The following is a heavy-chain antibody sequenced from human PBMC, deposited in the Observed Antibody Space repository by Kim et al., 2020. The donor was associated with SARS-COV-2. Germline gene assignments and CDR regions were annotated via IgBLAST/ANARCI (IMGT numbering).Heavy chain of an antibody. CDR2: ISYDGSNK. D-gene: IGHD3-9*01. J-gene: IGHJ4*02. Sequence: GGSLRLSCAASGFTFSSYGMHWVRQAPGKGLEWVAVISYDGSNKYYADSVKGRFTISRDNSKNTLYLQMNSLRAEDTAVYYCAKDPSGHDILTGYYFVWGQGTLVTVSS. CDR1: GFTFSSYG. V-gene: IGHV3-30*18. CDR3: AKDPSGHDILTGYYFV.